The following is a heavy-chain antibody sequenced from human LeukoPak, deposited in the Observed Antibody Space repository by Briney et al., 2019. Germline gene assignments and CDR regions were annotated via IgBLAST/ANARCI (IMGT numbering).Heavy chain of an antibody. D-gene: IGHD3-10*02. J-gene: IGHJ6*04. CDR1: GFTFSTYG. Sequence: GGSLRLSCAASGFTFSTYGMHWVRQAPGKGLEWVSFISSSGSTIYYADSVKGRFTISRDNAKNSLYLQMNSLRAEDTAVYYCAELGITMIGGVWGKGTTVTISS. CDR3: AELGITMIGGV. CDR2: ISSSGSTI. V-gene: IGHV3-48*04.